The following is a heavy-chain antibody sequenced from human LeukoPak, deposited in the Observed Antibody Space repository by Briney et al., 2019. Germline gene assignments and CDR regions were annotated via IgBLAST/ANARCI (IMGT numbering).Heavy chain of an antibody. CDR2: IYYSGST. J-gene: IGHJ3*02. CDR3: ARSRVIRYFDWSNAFDI. D-gene: IGHD3-9*01. Sequence: SETLSLTCTVSGGSISSSSYYWGWIRQPPGKGLEWIGSIYYSGSTYYNPSLKSRVTISVDTSKNQFSLKLSSVTAADTAVYYFARSRVIRYFDWSNAFDIWGQGTMVTVSS. V-gene: IGHV4-39*01. CDR1: GGSISSSSYY.